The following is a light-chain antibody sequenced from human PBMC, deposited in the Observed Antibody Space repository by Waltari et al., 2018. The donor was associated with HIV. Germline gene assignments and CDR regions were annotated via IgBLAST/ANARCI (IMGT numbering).Light chain of an antibody. J-gene: IGLJ1*01. CDR3: DSRHNNDKHHV. V-gene: IGLV3-19*01. CDR1: SLRRYS. CDR2: GKD. Sequence: SSELTQDPAVSVALGQTVKITCRGDSLRRYSANWYQQKPGQAPLVVMYGKDNRPSGIPARFSGSSSGNTGSLTITGAQAEDEADYYFDSRHNNDKHHVFGTGTKLTV.